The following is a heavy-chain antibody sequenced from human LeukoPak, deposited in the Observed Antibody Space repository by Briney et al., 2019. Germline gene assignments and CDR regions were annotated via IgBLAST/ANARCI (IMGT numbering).Heavy chain of an antibody. V-gene: IGHV4-31*03. Sequence: SETLSLTCTVSGGSISSGGYYWSWIRQHPGKGLEWIGYIYYSGSTYYNPSLKSRVTISVDTSKNQFSLKLSSVTAADTAVYYCARDRVGEPNWSDPWGQGTLVTVSS. CDR2: IYYSGST. CDR1: GGSISSGGYY. D-gene: IGHD1-14*01. J-gene: IGHJ5*02. CDR3: ARDRVGEPNWSDP.